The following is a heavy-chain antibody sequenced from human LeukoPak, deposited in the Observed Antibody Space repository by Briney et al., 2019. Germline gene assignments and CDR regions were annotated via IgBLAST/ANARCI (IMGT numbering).Heavy chain of an antibody. CDR2: IYYSGST. D-gene: IGHD5-18*01. V-gene: IGHV4-39*01. Sequence: SETLSLTCTVSGDSRSSSSYYWGWIRPPPGKGLEWIGSIYYSGSTYYNPSLKSRVTISVDTSKNQFSLKLNSVTAADTAVYYCARQGGTAMARFDYWGQGTLVTVSS. J-gene: IGHJ4*02. CDR3: ARQGGTAMARFDY. CDR1: GDSRSSSSYY.